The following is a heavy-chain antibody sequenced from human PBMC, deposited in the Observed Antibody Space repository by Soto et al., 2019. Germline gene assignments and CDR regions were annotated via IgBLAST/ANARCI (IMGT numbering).Heavy chain of an antibody. Sequence: EVQVLESGGGLVQPGGSLRLSCEGSGFTVSSHAMTWLRQAPGRGPEWVSTITAGGATYYADSVRDRFAMSRETSESTLYLQMNSLGAEDTAAYYCAPHVSCSGGSCQYDAFAIRGQGTMVTVSS. J-gene: IGHJ3*02. V-gene: IGHV3-23*01. CDR2: ITAGGAT. CDR1: GFTVSSHA. CDR3: APHVSCSGGSCQYDAFAI. D-gene: IGHD2-15*01.